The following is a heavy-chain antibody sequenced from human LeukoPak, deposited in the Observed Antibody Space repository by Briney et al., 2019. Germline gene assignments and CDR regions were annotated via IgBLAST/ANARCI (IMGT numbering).Heavy chain of an antibody. J-gene: IGHJ4*02. CDR2: MSASGGST. V-gene: IGHV3-23*01. CDR3: AKGRISMVRGDFFDY. CDR1: GFTFSTYA. D-gene: IGHD3-10*01. Sequence: GGSLRLSCAASGFTFSTYAMSWVRQAPGKGLEWVSAMSASGGSTYYADSVKGRFTISRDNSKNTLYLQMNSLRAEDTALYYCAKGRISMVRGDFFDYWAREPWSPSPQ.